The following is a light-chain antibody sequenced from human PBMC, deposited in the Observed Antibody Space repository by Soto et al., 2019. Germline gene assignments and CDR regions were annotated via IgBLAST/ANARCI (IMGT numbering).Light chain of an antibody. Sequence: EIVLTQSPATLSLSPGDRATLSSRASQSVSSYLAWYQQKPGQAPRLLIYDASNRATGIPARFSGSGSGTDFTLTISSLEPEDFAVYYCQQRSNWPLTFGPGTKVDIK. J-gene: IGKJ3*01. CDR3: QQRSNWPLT. CDR2: DAS. CDR1: QSVSSY. V-gene: IGKV3-11*01.